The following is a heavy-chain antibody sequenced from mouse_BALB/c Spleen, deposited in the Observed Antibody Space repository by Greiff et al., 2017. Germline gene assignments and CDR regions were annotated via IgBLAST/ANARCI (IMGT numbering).Heavy chain of an antibody. CDR1: GYTFTSYW. CDR3: AREGNYGGYWYFDV. D-gene: IGHD2-1*01. V-gene: IGHV1-87*01. Sequence: VQLQQSGAELARPGASVKLSCKASGYTFTSYWMQWVKQRPGQGLEWIGAIYPGDGDTRYTQKFKGKATLTADKSSSTAYMQLSSLASEDSAVYYCAREGNYGGYWYFDVWGAGTTVTVSS. J-gene: IGHJ1*01. CDR2: IYPGDGDT.